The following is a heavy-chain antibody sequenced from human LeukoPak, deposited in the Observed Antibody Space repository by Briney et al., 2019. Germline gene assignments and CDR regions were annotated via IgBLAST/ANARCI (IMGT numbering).Heavy chain of an antibody. D-gene: IGHD5-12*01. CDR3: ARGPGGYDLLLDY. CDR1: GYTFTGYY. J-gene: IGHJ4*02. V-gene: IGHV1-2*02. CDR2: INPNSGGT. Sequence: ASVKVSCKASGYTFTGYYMHWVRQAPGQGLEWMGWINPNSGGTNYAQKFQGRVTMTRNTSITTAYMELSSLTSEDTAVYYCARGPGGYDLLLDYWGQGTLVTVSS.